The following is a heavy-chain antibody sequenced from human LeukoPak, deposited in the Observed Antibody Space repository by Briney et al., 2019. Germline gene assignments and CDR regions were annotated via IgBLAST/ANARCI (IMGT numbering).Heavy chain of an antibody. J-gene: IGHJ6*02. D-gene: IGHD1-26*01. Sequence: GGSLRLSCAASGFTVSSNYMSWVRQAPGKGLEWVSVIYSGGSTYYADSVKGRFTISRDNSKNTLYLQMNSLRAEDTAVYYCARDKAPLYSGSRYYCYGMDVWGQGTTVTVSS. CDR1: GFTVSSNY. CDR2: IYSGGST. V-gene: IGHV3-53*01. CDR3: ARDKAPLYSGSRYYCYGMDV.